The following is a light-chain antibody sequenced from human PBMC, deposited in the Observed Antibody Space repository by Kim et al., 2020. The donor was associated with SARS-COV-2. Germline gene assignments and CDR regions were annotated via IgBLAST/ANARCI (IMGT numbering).Light chain of an antibody. CDR3: MQTLQMPIT. V-gene: IGKV2-28*01. CDR2: LGS. Sequence: DVVLTQSPLSLPVTPGEPASTSCRSSQSLLHSNGYNYLDWYLQKPGQSPQLLIYLGSDRASGVPDRFSGSGSGTDFTLKISRVEAEDVGVYYCMQTLQMPITVGHGTRLEIK. CDR1: QSLLHSNGYNY. J-gene: IGKJ5*01.